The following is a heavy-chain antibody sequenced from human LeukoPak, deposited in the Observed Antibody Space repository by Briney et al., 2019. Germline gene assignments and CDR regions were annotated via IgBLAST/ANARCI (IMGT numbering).Heavy chain of an antibody. Sequence: SGGSLTLPCAASGFTFSSYSMRWVRQAPGKGLEWVSAISGSGGSTYYADSVKGRFTISRDNSKNTLYLQMNSLRAEDTAVYYCAKSIVAVAGTDYWGQGTLVTVSS. V-gene: IGHV3-23*01. D-gene: IGHD6-19*01. CDR1: GFTFSSYS. CDR3: AKSIVAVAGTDY. CDR2: ISGSGGST. J-gene: IGHJ4*02.